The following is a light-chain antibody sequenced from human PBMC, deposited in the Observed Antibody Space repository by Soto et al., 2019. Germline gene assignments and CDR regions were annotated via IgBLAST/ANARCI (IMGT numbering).Light chain of an antibody. CDR2: EAF. J-gene: IGLJ1*01. V-gene: IGLV2-23*01. Sequence: QSALTQPASVSGSPGQSLTISCTGTSRDVGSFNLVSWYQHHPGKAPKLIIYEAFKRPSGISPRFSGSKAGNTASLTISGLQAEDEADYFCCSYAGSSPYVFGTGTKLTVL. CDR3: CSYAGSSPYV. CDR1: SRDVGSFNL.